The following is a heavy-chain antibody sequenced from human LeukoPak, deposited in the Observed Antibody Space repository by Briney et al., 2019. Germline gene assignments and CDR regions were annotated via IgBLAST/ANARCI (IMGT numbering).Heavy chain of an antibody. CDR2: ISSSIIYI. CDR3: ARDNAVGATTNWFDP. J-gene: IGHJ5*02. V-gene: IGHV3-21*01. CDR1: GFTFSIYR. Sequence: GGSLTLSCAAAGFTFSIYRMNCVRQAPGKGLEWVSSISSSIIYIYYADSVKGRFTISRDNAKTSLYLQLKSLRAEDTAVYYCARDNAVGATTNWFDPWGQGTLVTVSS. D-gene: IGHD1-26*01.